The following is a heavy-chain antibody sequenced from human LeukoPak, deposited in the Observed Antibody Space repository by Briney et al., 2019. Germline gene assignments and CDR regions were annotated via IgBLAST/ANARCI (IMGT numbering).Heavy chain of an antibody. J-gene: IGHJ4*02. V-gene: IGHV1-2*02. CDR3: ATIPPQLWPLANDYFDY. CDR1: GYTFTGYY. Sequence: ASVKVSCKASGYTFTGYYMHWVRQAPGQGLEWMGWINPNSGGTNYAQKFQGRVTMTRDTSISTAYMELSRLRSDDTAVYYCATIPPQLWPLANDYFDYWGQGTLVTVSS. D-gene: IGHD5-18*01. CDR2: INPNSGGT.